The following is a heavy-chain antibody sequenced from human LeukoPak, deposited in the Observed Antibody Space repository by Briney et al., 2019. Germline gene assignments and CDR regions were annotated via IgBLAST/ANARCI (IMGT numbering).Heavy chain of an antibody. Sequence: ASVRVSCKASGYTFTSYYMHWVRQAPGQGLEWMGIINPSGGSTSYAQKFQGRVTMTRDTSTSTVYMELSSLRSEDTAVYYCAQAPYYYDSPDYWGQGTLVTVSS. J-gene: IGHJ4*02. CDR3: AQAPYYYDSPDY. CDR1: GYTFTSYY. CDR2: INPSGGST. V-gene: IGHV1-46*01. D-gene: IGHD3-22*01.